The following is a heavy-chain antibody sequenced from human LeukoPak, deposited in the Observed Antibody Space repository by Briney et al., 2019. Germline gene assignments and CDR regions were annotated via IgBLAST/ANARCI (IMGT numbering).Heavy chain of an antibody. D-gene: IGHD2-2*03. CDR3: ARLDIVVVPAAMRDSYYYYYGMDV. V-gene: IGHV1-18*01. CDR2: ISAYNGNT. Sequence: ASVKVSCKASGYTFTCYGISWVRQAPGQGLEWMGWISAYNGNTNYAQKLQGRVTMTTDTSTSTAYMELRSLRSDDTAVYYCARLDIVVVPAAMRDSYYYYYGMDVWGHGTTVTVSS. CDR1: GYTFTCYG. J-gene: IGHJ6*02.